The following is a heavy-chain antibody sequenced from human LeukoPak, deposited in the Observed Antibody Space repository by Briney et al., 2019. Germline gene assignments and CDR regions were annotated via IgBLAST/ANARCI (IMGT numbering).Heavy chain of an antibody. CDR1: GYSFTSYW. CDR2: IYPGDSDT. Sequence: GESLKISCKGSGYSFTSYWIGWVRQMPGKGLEWMGIIYPGDSDTRYSPSFQGQVTISADKSISTAYLQWSSLKASDTAMYYCARGPYDSSGYYYVAFDIWDQGTMVTVSS. D-gene: IGHD3-22*01. CDR3: ARGPYDSSGYYYVAFDI. V-gene: IGHV5-51*01. J-gene: IGHJ3*02.